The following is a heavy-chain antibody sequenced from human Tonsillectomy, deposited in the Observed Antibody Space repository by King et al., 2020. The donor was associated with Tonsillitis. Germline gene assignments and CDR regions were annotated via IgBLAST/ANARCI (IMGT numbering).Heavy chain of an antibody. CDR2: RYYSGST. D-gene: IGHD6-19*01. J-gene: IGHJ3*02. CDR3: ARRHSSGYFDI. V-gene: IGHV4-59*12. Sequence: VQLQESGPGLVKPSETLSLTCTVSGGSISNYYWSWIRQPPGKGLEWIGYRYYSGSTNYNPSLKSRVTISMDTSKIQFSLKLSFVTAADTAVYYCARRHSSGYFDIWGQGTMVTVSS. CDR1: GGSISNYY.